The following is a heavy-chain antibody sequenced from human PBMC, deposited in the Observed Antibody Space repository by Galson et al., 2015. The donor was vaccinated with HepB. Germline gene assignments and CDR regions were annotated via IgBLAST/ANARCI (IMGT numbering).Heavy chain of an antibody. Sequence: SLRLSCAASGFTFSRFWMSWVRQAPGKGLEWVANIKEDGGETHYVDSVKGRFTISRDNAKNSLYLQMSSLTAGDTAVYYCARDVAVTALGSFDIWGLGTLVTVSS. CDR1: GFTFSRFW. CDR2: IKEDGGET. CDR3: ARDVAVTALGSFDI. V-gene: IGHV3-7*01. J-gene: IGHJ3*02. D-gene: IGHD2-21*02.